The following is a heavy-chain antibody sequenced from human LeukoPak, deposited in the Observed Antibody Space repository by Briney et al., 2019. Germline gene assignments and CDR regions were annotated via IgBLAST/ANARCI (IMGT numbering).Heavy chain of an antibody. V-gene: IGHV4-39*07. Sequence: SETLSLTCTVSGGSISSSSYYWGWIRQPPVKGLEWIGSIYYSGSTYYNPSLKSRVTISVDTSKNQFSLKLSSVTAADTAVYYCAREGTGYSSGWYGGNWFDPWGQGTLVTVSS. CDR3: AREGTGYSSGWYGGNWFDP. J-gene: IGHJ5*02. CDR1: GGSISSSSYY. D-gene: IGHD6-19*01. CDR2: IYYSGST.